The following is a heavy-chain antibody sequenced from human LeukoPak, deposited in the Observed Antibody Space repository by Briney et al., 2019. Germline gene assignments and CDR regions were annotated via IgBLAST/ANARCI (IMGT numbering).Heavy chain of an antibody. CDR3: AKVGSSIDFDY. D-gene: IGHD2-2*01. CDR1: GFTFSRSW. V-gene: IGHV3-7*01. CDR2: INQDGSEK. J-gene: IGHJ4*02. Sequence: GESLRLSCAASGFTFSRSWVTWVRQAPGKGLERVASINQDGSEKYYVDSVKGRFTISRDNAKNSLSLQMNSLGAEDTAVYYCAKVGSSIDFDYWGQGTLVTVSS.